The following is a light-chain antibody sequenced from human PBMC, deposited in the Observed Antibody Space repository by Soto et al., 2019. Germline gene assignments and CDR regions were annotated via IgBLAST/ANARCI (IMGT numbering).Light chain of an antibody. CDR3: QQYGSSSWT. Sequence: LSQSPGTLSLSQGERATLSCRVSQSVSISYLAWYQQKPGQAPRLLIYGASSRATGIPDRFSGSWSGTDFTLTISRLEPEDFAVYYCQQYGSSSWTFGQGTKVDIK. J-gene: IGKJ1*01. V-gene: IGKV3-20*01. CDR1: QSVSISY. CDR2: GAS.